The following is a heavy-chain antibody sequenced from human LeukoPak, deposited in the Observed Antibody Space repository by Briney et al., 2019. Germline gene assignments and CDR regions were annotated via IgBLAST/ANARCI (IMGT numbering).Heavy chain of an antibody. CDR1: GFTFSSYG. J-gene: IGHJ6*02. CDR2: IWYDGSNK. D-gene: IGHD2-2*01. V-gene: IGHV3-33*01. Sequence: GGSLRLSCAASGFTFSSYGMHWVRQAPGKGLEWVAVIWYDGSNKYYADSVKGRFTISGDNAENSLYLEINSLRAEDTAVYYCARGGCSSTSCHGWRYGMDVWGQGTTVTVSS. CDR3: ARGGCSSTSCHGWRYGMDV.